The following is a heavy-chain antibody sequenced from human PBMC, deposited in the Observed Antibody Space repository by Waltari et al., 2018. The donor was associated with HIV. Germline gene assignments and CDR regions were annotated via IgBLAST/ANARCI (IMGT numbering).Heavy chain of an antibody. V-gene: IGHV4-34*01. CDR2: INHSGST. CDR1: GGSFSGYS. D-gene: IGHD3-16*01. CDR3: ARGIPRPDYGAFDI. Sequence: QVQLQQWGAGLLKPSETLSLTCAVYGGSFSGYSWSWIRPPPGKGLEWIGEINHSGSTNYNPSLKSRVTISVDTSKNQFSLKLSSVTAADTAVYYCARGIPRPDYGAFDIWGQGTMVTVSS. J-gene: IGHJ3*02.